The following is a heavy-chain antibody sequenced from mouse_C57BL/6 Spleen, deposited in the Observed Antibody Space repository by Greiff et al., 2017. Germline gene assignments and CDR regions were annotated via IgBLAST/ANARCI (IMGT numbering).Heavy chain of an antibody. CDR3: ARSAYYSNLWYFDV. J-gene: IGHJ1*03. D-gene: IGHD2-5*01. CDR1: GYTFTSYD. CDR2: IYPRDGST. Sequence: QVQLQQSGPELVKPGASVKLSCKASGYTFTSYDINWVKQRPGQGLEWIGWIYPRDGSTKYNQKFKGKATLTVDTSSSTAYMELHSLTSEDSAVYFCARSAYYSNLWYFDVWGTGTTVTVAS. V-gene: IGHV1-85*01.